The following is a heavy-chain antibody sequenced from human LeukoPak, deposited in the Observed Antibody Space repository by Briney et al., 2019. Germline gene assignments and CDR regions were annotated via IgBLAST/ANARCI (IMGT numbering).Heavy chain of an antibody. D-gene: IGHD3-10*01. V-gene: IGHV3-11*01. CDR1: GVTFSDYY. Sequence: GGSLRLSCAASGVTFSDYYMSWIRQAPGKGLEWVSYISSSGSTIYYADSVKGRFTISRDNAKNSLYLQMNSLRAEDTAVYYCARDYRPMVRGALWAYWGQGTLVTVSS. CDR2: ISSSGSTI. CDR3: ARDYRPMVRGALWAY. J-gene: IGHJ4*02.